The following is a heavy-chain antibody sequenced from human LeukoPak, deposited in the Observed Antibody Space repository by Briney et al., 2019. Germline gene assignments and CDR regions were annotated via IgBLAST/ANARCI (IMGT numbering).Heavy chain of an antibody. CDR1: GFTVSSNY. Sequence: GGSLRLSCAASGFTVSSNYMSWVRQAPGKGLEWVSVIYSGGSTYYADSVKGRFTTSRDNSKNTLYLQMNSLRAEDTAVYYCARDLYDILTGYRAPGYWGQGTLVTVSS. CDR3: ARDLYDILTGYRAPGY. J-gene: IGHJ4*02. CDR2: IYSGGST. D-gene: IGHD3-9*01. V-gene: IGHV3-53*01.